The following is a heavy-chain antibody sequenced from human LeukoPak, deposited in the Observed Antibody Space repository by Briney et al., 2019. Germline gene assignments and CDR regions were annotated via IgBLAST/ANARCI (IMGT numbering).Heavy chain of an antibody. V-gene: IGHV3-11*01. CDR2: ISSSGSTL. Sequence: GRSLRLSCAASGLTFSDYYMSCIRQAPGKGQERVLYISSSGSTLYNADSVKGRFSISRDNAKNSLYLQMNSLRAEDTAVYYCARSLLRYSYAHFGYWGQGTLVTVSS. J-gene: IGHJ4*02. D-gene: IGHD5-18*01. CDR1: GLTFSDYY. CDR3: ARSLLRYSYAHFGY.